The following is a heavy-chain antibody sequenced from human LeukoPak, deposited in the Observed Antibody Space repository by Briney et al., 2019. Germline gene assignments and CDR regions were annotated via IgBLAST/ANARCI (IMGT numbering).Heavy chain of an antibody. CDR2: ISSSSSYI. CDR3: ARGELGSSCHDY. J-gene: IGHJ4*02. CDR1: GFTFSSYS. Sequence: GGSLRLFCAASGFTFSSYSMNWVRQAPGKGLEWGSSISSSSSYIYYADSVKGRFTSSRDNAKNSLYLQMNSLRAEDTALYYGARGELGSSCHDYGGQGTLVTVSS. V-gene: IGHV3-21*01. D-gene: IGHD6-13*01.